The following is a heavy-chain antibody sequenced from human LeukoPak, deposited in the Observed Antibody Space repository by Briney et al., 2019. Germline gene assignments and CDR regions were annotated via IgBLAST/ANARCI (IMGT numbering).Heavy chain of an antibody. J-gene: IGHJ4*02. Sequence: ASVKVSCKASGYTFTDYYLYWVRQAPGQGPECMGVIHPSGGGTTYAQKFQGRVPLTKDTATSTVYIELSSLRSDDTAVYYCARMAMDPAMVTNFFDLWGQGTLLIVSA. CDR2: IHPSGGGT. D-gene: IGHD5-18*01. V-gene: IGHV1-46*01. CDR1: GYTFTDYY. CDR3: ARMAMDPAMVTNFFDL.